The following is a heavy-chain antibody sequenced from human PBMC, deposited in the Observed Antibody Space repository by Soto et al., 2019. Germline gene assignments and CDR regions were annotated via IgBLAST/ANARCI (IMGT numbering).Heavy chain of an antibody. CDR2: ISGCGGRS. V-gene: IGHV3-23*01. J-gene: IGHJ4*02. CDR1: GFTFSNYA. Sequence: EVQLLDSGGGLVQPGGSLRLSRAASGFTFSNYAMTWVRQGPGKGLEWVSGISGCGGRSYYADSVKGRFTISRDNSKSTLYLQMNSLRAEDTAVYYCAKAYFVWSSEQPYYFDYWGQGTLVTVSS. D-gene: IGHD3-16*01. CDR3: AKAYFVWSSEQPYYFDY.